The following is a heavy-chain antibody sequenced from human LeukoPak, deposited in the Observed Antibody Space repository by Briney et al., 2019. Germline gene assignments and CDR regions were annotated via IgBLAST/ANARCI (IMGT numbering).Heavy chain of an antibody. D-gene: IGHD5-12*01. J-gene: IGHJ5*02. CDR3: AREPGIVAKWFDP. CDR2: INPSGGST. Sequence: ASVKVSCKASGYTFTSYYMHWVRQAPGQGLEWMGIINPSGGSTSYAQKFQGRVTMTRDTSTSTVYMELRSLRSDDTAVYYCAREPGIVAKWFDPWGQGTLVTVSS. CDR1: GYTFTSYY. V-gene: IGHV1-46*01.